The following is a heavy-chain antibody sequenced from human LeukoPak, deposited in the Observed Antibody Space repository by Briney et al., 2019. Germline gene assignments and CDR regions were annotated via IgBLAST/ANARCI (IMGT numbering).Heavy chain of an antibody. J-gene: IGHJ6*03. V-gene: IGHV4-39*01. D-gene: IGHD3-10*01. CDR3: ASPTVRGTHYYYMDV. Sequence: PSETLSLTCTVSGGSISSSGYYWGWIRQPPGKGLEWIGSIYSSGSTYYNPSLKSRVTISVDTSKNQFSLKLSSVTAADTAVYHCASPTVRGTHYYYMDVWGKGTTVTVSS. CDR2: IYSSGST. CDR1: GGSISSSGYY.